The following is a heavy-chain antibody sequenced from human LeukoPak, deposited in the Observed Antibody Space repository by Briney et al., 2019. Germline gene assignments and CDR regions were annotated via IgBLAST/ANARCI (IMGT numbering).Heavy chain of an antibody. Sequence: PSETLSLTCTVSGGSISSYYWSWIRQPPGKGLELIGEINHSGSTNYNPSLKSRVTISVDTSKNQFSLKLSSVTAADTAVYYCARQGGYYYDSSPFDYWGQGTLVTVSS. CDR1: GGSISSYY. CDR3: ARQGGYYYDSSPFDY. V-gene: IGHV4-34*01. CDR2: INHSGST. D-gene: IGHD3-22*01. J-gene: IGHJ4*02.